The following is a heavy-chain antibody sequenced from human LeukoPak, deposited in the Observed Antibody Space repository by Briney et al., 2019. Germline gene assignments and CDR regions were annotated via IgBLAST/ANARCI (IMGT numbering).Heavy chain of an antibody. CDR2: ISYDGSNK. CDR3: ARAPSSSWYEGYFDL. D-gene: IGHD6-13*01. Sequence: GGSLGLSCAASGFTFSSYAMHWVRQAPGKGLEWVAVISYDGSNKYYADSVKGRFTISRDNSKNTLYLQMNSLRAEDTAVYYCARAPSSSWYEGYFDLWGRGTLVTVSS. J-gene: IGHJ2*01. V-gene: IGHV3-30-3*01. CDR1: GFTFSSYA.